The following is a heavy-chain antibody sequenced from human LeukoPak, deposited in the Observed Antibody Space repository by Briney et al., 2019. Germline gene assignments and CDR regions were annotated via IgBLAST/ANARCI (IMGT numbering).Heavy chain of an antibody. CDR1: GFTFRSYA. Sequence: GGSLRLSCAASGFTFRSYAMTWVRQAPGKGLEWVSAISGSGFSTYYADSVKGRFTISRDNSKNTLYLQVNSLRAEDTAVYYCAKDRDYGGNSGGYFDLWGRGTLVTVSS. CDR3: AKDRDYGGNSGGYFDL. D-gene: IGHD4-23*01. CDR2: ISGSGFST. J-gene: IGHJ2*01. V-gene: IGHV3-23*01.